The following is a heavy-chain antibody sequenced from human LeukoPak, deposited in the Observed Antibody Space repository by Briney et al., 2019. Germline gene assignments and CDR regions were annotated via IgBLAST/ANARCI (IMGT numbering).Heavy chain of an antibody. CDR2: ISAYNGNT. CDR3: AREGAGSIAVPWTYYYYMDV. J-gene: IGHJ6*03. D-gene: IGHD6-6*01. CDR1: GYTFTSYG. Sequence: ASVKVSCKASGYTFTSYGISWVRQAPGQGLEWMGWISAYNGNTNYAQKLQGRVTMTTDTSTSTAYMELRSLRSDDTAVYYCAREGAGSIAVPWTYYYYMDVWGKGTTVTVSS. V-gene: IGHV1-18*01.